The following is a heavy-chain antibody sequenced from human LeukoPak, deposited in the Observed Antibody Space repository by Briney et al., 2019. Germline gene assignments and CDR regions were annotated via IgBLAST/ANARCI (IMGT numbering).Heavy chain of an antibody. V-gene: IGHV4-59*11. D-gene: IGHD6-25*01. Sequence: SETLSLTCTVSNGSISSHYWSWIRQPPGKGLEWISLIYSSGYTNYNPSLKSRVTISVDRSRNQSSLKLSSATAADTAVYYCARNERRAQKDTYYAYFYYMDVWGKGSTVTVSS. CDR2: IYSSGYT. J-gene: IGHJ6*03. CDR1: NGSISSHY. CDR3: ARNERRAQKDTYYAYFYYMDV.